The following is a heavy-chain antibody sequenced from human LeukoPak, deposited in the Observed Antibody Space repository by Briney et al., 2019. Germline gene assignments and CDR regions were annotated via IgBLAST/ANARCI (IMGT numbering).Heavy chain of an antibody. J-gene: IGHJ6*03. D-gene: IGHD6-13*01. CDR3: ARDGRGTSGYSSRHFYYYYYMDV. Sequence: GASVKVSYKASGYTFTSYGISWVRQAPGQGLEWMGWISVYNGKTNYAQKLQGRATMTTDTSTSTAYMEMRSLRSDDTAVYYCARDGRGTSGYSSRHFYYYYYMDVWGKGTTVTVSS. V-gene: IGHV1-18*01. CDR1: GYTFTSYG. CDR2: ISVYNGKT.